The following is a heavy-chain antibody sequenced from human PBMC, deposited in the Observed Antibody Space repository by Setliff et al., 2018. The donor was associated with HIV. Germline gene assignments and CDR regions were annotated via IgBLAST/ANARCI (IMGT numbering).Heavy chain of an antibody. D-gene: IGHD3-22*01. CDR3: AKDANYYDSSGYYAVFDY. CDR2: ISSSSSSI. Sequence: GGSLRLSCAASGFTFSRYSMNWVRQAPGKGLEWVSYISSSSSSIYHADSVKGRFTISRDNSKNTLYLQMNSLRAEDTAVYYCAKDANYYDSSGYYAVFDYWGQGTLVTVSS. CDR1: GFTFSRYS. J-gene: IGHJ4*02. V-gene: IGHV3-48*01.